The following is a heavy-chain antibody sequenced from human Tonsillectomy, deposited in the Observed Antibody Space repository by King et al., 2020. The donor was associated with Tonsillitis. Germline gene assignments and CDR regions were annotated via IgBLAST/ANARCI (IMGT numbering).Heavy chain of an antibody. CDR1: GYTFTGYY. V-gene: IGHV1-2*02. CDR3: ARYGGGSSYGLFNY. D-gene: IGHD5-18*01. CDR2: IHPNSGDT. Sequence: VQLVESGAEVKKPGASVKVSCKASGYTFTGYYMHWVRQAPGQGLEWMGWIHPNSGDTNYAQKFQGRVTMTRDTSLSTAYMELRRRRFDDTAVYYCARYGGGSSYGLFNYWGQGTLVTVPS. J-gene: IGHJ4*02.